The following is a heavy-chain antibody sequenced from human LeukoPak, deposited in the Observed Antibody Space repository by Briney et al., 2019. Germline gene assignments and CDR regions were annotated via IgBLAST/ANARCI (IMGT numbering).Heavy chain of an antibody. CDR1: GGSISSGTYF. J-gene: IGHJ4*02. CDR3: ARLRRERAAAGIFDY. CDR2: IYTGGNT. V-gene: IGHV4-61*02. Sequence: SETLSLTCTVSGGSISSGTYFWSWIRQPAGKGLEWIGRIYTGGNTNYNPSLKTRVTISLDTSKNQFSLKLSSVTAADTAVYYCARLRRERAAAGIFDYWGQGTLVTASS. D-gene: IGHD6-13*01.